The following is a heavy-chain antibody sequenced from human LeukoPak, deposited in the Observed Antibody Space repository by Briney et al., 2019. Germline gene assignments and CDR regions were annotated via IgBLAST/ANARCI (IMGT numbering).Heavy chain of an antibody. J-gene: IGHJ5*02. CDR2: ISGNGGST. Sequence: GGSLRLSCAASGFTFSSYAMSWVRQAPGKGLEWASAISGNGGSTYYAASVKGRFTISRDNSKNTLYLQMNSLRAEDTAVYYCAKMPYSSGWLRWFDPWGQGTLVTVSS. D-gene: IGHD6-19*01. CDR1: GFTFSSYA. CDR3: AKMPYSSGWLRWFDP. V-gene: IGHV3-23*01.